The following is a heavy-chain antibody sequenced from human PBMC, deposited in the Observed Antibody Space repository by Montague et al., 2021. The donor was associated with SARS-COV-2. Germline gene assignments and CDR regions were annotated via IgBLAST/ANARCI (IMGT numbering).Heavy chain of an antibody. CDR1: GGSFSGYY. J-gene: IGHJ6*02. CDR3: ARVRYYGSGNYLGMDV. V-gene: IGHV4-34*01. Sequence: SETLSLTCAVYGGSFSGYYWSWIRQPPGKGLEWIGEINHSGSANYNPSLKSRVTISVDTSKNQFSLKLSSVTAADTAVYYCARVRYYGSGNYLGMDVWGQGTTVTVSS. D-gene: IGHD3-10*01. CDR2: INHSGSA.